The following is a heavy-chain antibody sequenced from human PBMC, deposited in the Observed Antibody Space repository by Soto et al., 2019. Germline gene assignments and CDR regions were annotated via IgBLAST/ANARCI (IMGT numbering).Heavy chain of an antibody. CDR3: ARPLYYYDSSGYVLSGAFDI. CDR1: GGSISSSSYY. Sequence: QLQLQESGPGLVKPSETLSLTCTVSGGSISSSSYYWGWIRQPPGKGLEWIGSIYYSGSTYYNPSLKSRVTISVDTSKNPFSLKLSSVTAADTAVYYCARPLYYYDSSGYVLSGAFDIWGQGTMVTVSS. J-gene: IGHJ3*02. D-gene: IGHD3-22*01. CDR2: IYYSGST. V-gene: IGHV4-39*01.